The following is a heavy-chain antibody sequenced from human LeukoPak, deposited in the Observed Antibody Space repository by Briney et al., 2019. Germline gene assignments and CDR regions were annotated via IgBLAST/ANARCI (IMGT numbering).Heavy chain of an antibody. V-gene: IGHV3-53*01. CDR1: GFTVSNNY. CDR3: ARENLDYNYGMDV. CDR2: LYSGDST. J-gene: IGHJ6*02. Sequence: GGSLRLSCAASGFTVSNNYMSWVRQAPGKGLEWVSVLYSGDSTYYADSVKGRFTIFRDNSKNTVYLQMNSLRAEDTAVYYCARENLDYNYGMDVWGQGTTVTVSS.